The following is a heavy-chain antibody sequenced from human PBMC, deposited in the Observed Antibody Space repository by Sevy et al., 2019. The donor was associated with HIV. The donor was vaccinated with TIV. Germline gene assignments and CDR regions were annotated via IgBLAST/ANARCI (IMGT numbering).Heavy chain of an antibody. J-gene: IGHJ4*02. Sequence: GGSLRLSCAASGFPFSNFAMSWVRQAPGKGLEWVSTLIGGGSRTYYADSVTGRFIISRDNSRNTLYLQMNSLRAEDTAVYYCAKSLEQQLIPDDYWGQGTLVTVSS. CDR1: GFPFSNFA. D-gene: IGHD6-13*01. V-gene: IGHV3-23*01. CDR2: LIGGGSRT. CDR3: AKSLEQQLIPDDY.